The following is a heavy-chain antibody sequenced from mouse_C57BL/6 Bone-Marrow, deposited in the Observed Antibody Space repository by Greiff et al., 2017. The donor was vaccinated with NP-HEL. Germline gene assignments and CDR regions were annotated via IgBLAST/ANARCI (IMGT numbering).Heavy chain of an antibody. CDR1: GYAFSSYW. CDR3: ARPFYYYGSSNWFAY. CDR2: IYPGDGDT. V-gene: IGHV1-80*01. D-gene: IGHD1-1*01. Sequence: VQLQQSGAELVKPGASVKISCKASGYAFSSYWMNWVKQRPGKGLEWIGQIYPGDGDTNYNGKFKGKATLTADKSSSTAYMQLNSLTSEDSAVYFCARPFYYYGSSNWFAYWGQGTLVTVSA. J-gene: IGHJ3*01.